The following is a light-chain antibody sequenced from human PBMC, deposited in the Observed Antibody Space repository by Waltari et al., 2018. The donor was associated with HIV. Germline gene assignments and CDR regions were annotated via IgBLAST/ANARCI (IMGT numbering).Light chain of an antibody. CDR2: YDS. CDR1: NIGSKS. CDR3: QVWDSSSDHPV. Sequence: SYVLTQPPSVSVAPGKTARITCGGNNIGSKSVHWYQQKPGQAPVLVIYYDSDRPSGIPESFSGSNSGNTATLTISRVEAGDEADYYCQVWDSSSDHPVFGTGTKVTVL. J-gene: IGLJ1*01. V-gene: IGLV3-21*04.